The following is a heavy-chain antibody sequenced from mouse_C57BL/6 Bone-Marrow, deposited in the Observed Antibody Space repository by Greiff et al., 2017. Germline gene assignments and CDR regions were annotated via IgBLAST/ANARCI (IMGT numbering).Heavy chain of an antibody. CDR1: GYTFTSYG. D-gene: IGHD2-2*01. CDR2: IYPRSGNT. CDR3: ARSDGYDLYYFDY. J-gene: IGHJ2*01. V-gene: IGHV1-81*01. Sequence: VKLVESGAELARPGASVKLSCKASGYTFTSYGISWVKQRTGQGLEWIGEIYPRSGNTYYNEKFKGKATLTADKSSSTAYMELRSLTSEDSAVYFCARSDGYDLYYFDYWGQGTTLTVSS.